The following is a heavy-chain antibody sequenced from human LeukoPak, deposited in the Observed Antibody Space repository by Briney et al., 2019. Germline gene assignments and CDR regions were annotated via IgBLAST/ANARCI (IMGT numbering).Heavy chain of an antibody. V-gene: IGHV1-2*02. Sequence: ASVKVSCKASGYTFTGYYMHWVRQAPGQGLEWMGWINPNSGGTNYAQKVQGRVTMTRDTSISTAYMELSRLRSDDTAVYYCARARYCSSTSCPERGYYYYYMDVWGKGTTVAVSS. J-gene: IGHJ6*03. D-gene: IGHD2-2*01. CDR3: ARARYCSSTSCPERGYYYYYMDV. CDR2: INPNSGGT. CDR1: GYTFTGYY.